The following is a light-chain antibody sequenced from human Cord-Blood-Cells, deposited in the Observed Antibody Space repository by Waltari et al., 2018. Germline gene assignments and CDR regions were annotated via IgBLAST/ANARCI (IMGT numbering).Light chain of an antibody. CDR1: TLGDKY. V-gene: IGLV3-1*01. CDR3: QAWDSSTVV. Sequence: SYELTQPPSVSVSPGQTASITCSGDTLGDKYACWYQQKPGQSPVLVMVEDSKPPSGFPERFSGSNAGNTATLTISGTQAMDEAEYYWQAWDSSTVVFGGGTKLTVL. CDR2: EDS. J-gene: IGLJ2*01.